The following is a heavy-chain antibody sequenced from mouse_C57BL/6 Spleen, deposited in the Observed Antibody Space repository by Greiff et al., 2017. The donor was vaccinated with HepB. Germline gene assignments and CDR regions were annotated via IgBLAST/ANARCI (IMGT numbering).Heavy chain of an antibody. V-gene: IGHV5-12*01. Sequence: EVKLVESGGGLVQPGGSLKLSCAASGFTFSDYYMYWVRQTPEKRLEWVAYISNGGGSTYYPDTVKGRFTISRDNAKNTQYLQMSRLKSEDTAMYYCTRDYEYVGYAMDYWGKGTSVTVSS. J-gene: IGHJ4*01. CDR3: TRDYEYVGYAMDY. D-gene: IGHD2-4*01. CDR1: GFTFSDYY. CDR2: ISNGGGST.